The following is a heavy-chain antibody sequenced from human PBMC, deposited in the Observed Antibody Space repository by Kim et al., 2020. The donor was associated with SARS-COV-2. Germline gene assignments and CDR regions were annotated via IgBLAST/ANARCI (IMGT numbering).Heavy chain of an antibody. CDR3: ARVHYDILTGYYIFDY. V-gene: IGHV4-31*03. J-gene: IGHJ4*02. D-gene: IGHD3-9*01. Sequence: SETLSLTCTVSGGSISSCGYYWSWIRQHPGKGLEWIGYIYYSGSTYYTPSLKSRVTISVDTSKNQFSLKLSSVTAADTAVYYCARVHYDILTGYYIFDYWGQGTLVTVSS. CDR1: GGSISSCGYY. CDR2: IYYSGST.